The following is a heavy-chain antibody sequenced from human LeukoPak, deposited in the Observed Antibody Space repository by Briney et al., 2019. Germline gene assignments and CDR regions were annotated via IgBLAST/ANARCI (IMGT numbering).Heavy chain of an antibody. D-gene: IGHD6-19*01. CDR2: ISSSSSYI. J-gene: IGHJ4*02. V-gene: IGHV3-21*01. CDR3: ARDLRGVAGFDY. CDR1: GFTFSSYS. Sequence: GESLKISCAASGFTFSSYSMNWVRQAPGKGLEWVSSISSSSSYIYYADSVKGRFTISRDNAKNSLYLQMNSLRAEDTAVYYCARDLRGVAGFDYWGQGTLVTVSS.